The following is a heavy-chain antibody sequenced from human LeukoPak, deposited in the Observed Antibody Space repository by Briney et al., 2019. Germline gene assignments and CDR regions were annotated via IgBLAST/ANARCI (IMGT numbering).Heavy chain of an antibody. CDR2: ISAYNGNT. CDR1: GYTFTSYG. Sequence: ASVKVSCKASGYTFTSYGISWVRQAPGQGLEWMGWISAYNGNTNYAQKLQGRVTMTTDTSTSTAYMELRSLRSDDTAVYYCARDQHGVTTRWFGPWGQGTLVTVSS. V-gene: IGHV1-18*04. J-gene: IGHJ5*02. CDR3: ARDQHGVTTRWFGP. D-gene: IGHD4-17*01.